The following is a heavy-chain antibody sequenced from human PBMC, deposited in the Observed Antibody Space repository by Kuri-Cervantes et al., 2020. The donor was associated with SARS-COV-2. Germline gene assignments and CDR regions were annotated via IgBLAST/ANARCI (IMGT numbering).Heavy chain of an antibody. D-gene: IGHD3-22*01. CDR1: GFNFDDHG. CDR3: ATTDYDSSGSTFDI. V-gene: IGHV3-20*04. J-gene: IGHJ3*02. CDR2: ISWNGGIT. Sequence: GGSRRLSCAASGFNFDDHGMSWVRQGPGKGLEWVTGISWNGGITGYADSVKGRFTISRDNAKNSLYLQMNSLRVEDTALYYCATTDYDSSGSTFDIWGQGTMVTVSS.